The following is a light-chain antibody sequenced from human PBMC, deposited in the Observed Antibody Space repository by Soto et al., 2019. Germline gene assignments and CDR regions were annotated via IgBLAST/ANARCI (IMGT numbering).Light chain of an antibody. V-gene: IGLV2-23*01. Sequence: QSALTQPASVSGSPGRSITISCTGTSSDVGSYNLVSWYQQHPGKAPKLMIYEANKRPSGVSDRFSGSKSGNTASLTISGLQAEDEAEYYCSSYAGYSTSVVFGGGTKLTVL. CDR3: SSYAGYSTSVV. CDR2: EAN. J-gene: IGLJ2*01. CDR1: SSDVGSYNL.